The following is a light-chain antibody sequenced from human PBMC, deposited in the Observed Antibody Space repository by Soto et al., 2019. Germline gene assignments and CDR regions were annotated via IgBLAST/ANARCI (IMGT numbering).Light chain of an antibody. CDR2: GAS. Sequence: EILLTKSPGTLSLFQGKRATLACRASKSVTSLHLALYQQKPGQAHRLLIFGASSRATGIPDKLSGSGSGTDFTLTISRLEPDDFAVYYCQHYGSSSWTFGQGTKVDIX. CDR1: KSVTSLH. J-gene: IGKJ1*01. CDR3: QHYGSSSWT. V-gene: IGKV3-20*01.